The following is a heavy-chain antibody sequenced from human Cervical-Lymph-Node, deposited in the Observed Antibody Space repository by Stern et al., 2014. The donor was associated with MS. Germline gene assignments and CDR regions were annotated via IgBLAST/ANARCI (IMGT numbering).Heavy chain of an antibody. CDR2: ISPRWAT. D-gene: IGHD6-25*01. Sequence: QVQLQESGPGLVKPSGTLSLTCVVSGDSVTNRNYWSWVRQSPEKGLEWIGEISPRWATHYNPSLKSRVIMTLEKPQNQISLIVASVTATDTAVYFCARRGGQRLIHFDSWGQGTLVTVSS. J-gene: IGHJ4*02. CDR1: GDSVTNRNY. V-gene: IGHV4-4*02. CDR3: ARRGGQRLIHFDS.